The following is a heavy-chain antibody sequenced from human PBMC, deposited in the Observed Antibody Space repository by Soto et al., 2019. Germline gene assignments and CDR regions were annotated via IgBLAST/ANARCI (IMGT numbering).Heavy chain of an antibody. CDR1: GASITGFY. V-gene: IGHV4-4*07. Sequence: QVQLQESGPGLVKPSETLALTCPVSGASITGFYWSWIRKSAGEGLEWIGRIYGTGTSDYNPSLRSRVVKSVDRSKKQSSMQLRSVGAADSAVEYCFTDGPMNLRDWFDPWGQGISVTVSS. CDR2: IYGTGTS. J-gene: IGHJ5*02. CDR3: FTDGPMNLRDWFDP. D-gene: IGHD3-16*01.